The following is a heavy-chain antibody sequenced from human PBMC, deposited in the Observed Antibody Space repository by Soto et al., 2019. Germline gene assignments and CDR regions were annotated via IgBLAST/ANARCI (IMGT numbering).Heavy chain of an antibody. CDR3: ARGDCSGGSCYPAVEDY. Sequence: SETLSLTCTVSGGSISSGGYYWSWIRQHPGKGLEWIGYIYYSGSTYYNPSLKSRVTISVDTSKNQFSLKLSSVTAADTAVYYCARGDCSGGSCYPAVEDYWGQGTLVTVSS. D-gene: IGHD2-15*01. J-gene: IGHJ4*02. CDR2: IYYSGST. CDR1: GGSISSGGYY. V-gene: IGHV4-31*03.